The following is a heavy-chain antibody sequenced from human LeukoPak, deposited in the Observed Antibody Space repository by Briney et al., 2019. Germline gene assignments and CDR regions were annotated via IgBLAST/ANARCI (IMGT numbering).Heavy chain of an antibody. V-gene: IGHV1-46*01. D-gene: IGHD3-22*01. CDR3: ARDLFDYYDSSGYPWFDP. J-gene: IGHJ5*02. CDR1: GYTFTSYY. CDR2: INPSGGST. Sequence: ASVKVSCKASGYTFTSYYMHWVRQAPGQGLEWMGIINPSGGSTSYAQKFQGRVTMTRDMSTSTVYMELSSLRSEDTAVYYCARDLFDYYDSSGYPWFDPWGQGTLVTVSS.